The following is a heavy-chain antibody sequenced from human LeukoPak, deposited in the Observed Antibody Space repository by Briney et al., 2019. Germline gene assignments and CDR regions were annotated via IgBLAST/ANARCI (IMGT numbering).Heavy chain of an antibody. CDR3: ARGDGYYFGS. Sequence: PGGSLRLSCAASGFTFGHYWMNWVRLAPGKGLAWVANIREDGSDDTYVDSVKGRFTISRDNAKNSPSLQMNNLRAEDTAVYYRARGDGYYFGSWGQGTLVTVSS. CDR1: GFTFGHYW. V-gene: IGHV3-7*03. CDR2: IREDGSDD. J-gene: IGHJ4*02.